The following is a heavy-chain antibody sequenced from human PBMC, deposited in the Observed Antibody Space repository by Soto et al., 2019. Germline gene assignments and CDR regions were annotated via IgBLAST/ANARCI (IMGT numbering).Heavy chain of an antibody. D-gene: IGHD5-18*01. J-gene: IGHJ6*02. CDR3: ARDLGYSYGNNYYYGMDV. Sequence: GASVKVSCKASGYTFTGYYMHWVRQAPGQGLEWMGWINPNSGGTNYAQRFQGRVTMTRDTSISTAYMELSRLRSDDTAVYYCARDLGYSYGNNYYYGMDVWGQGTTVTVSS. V-gene: IGHV1-2*02. CDR1: GYTFTGYY. CDR2: INPNSGGT.